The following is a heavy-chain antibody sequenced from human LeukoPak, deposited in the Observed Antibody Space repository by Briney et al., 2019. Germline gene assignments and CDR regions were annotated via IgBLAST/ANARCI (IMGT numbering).Heavy chain of an antibody. CDR1: GFTFNSFA. CDR2: ICGSDGTS. D-gene: IGHD3-16*02. J-gene: IGHJ4*02. Sequence: GGSLRLSCAASGFTFNSFAMNWVCQAPGKGLEWVSSICGSDGTSHYADFVKGRFTISRDNSKNTLYLQMNSLRAEDTAAYYCAKSLGVGGYTRYKGFDQWGQGTLVVVSS. V-gene: IGHV3-23*01. CDR3: AKSLGVGGYTRYKGFDQ.